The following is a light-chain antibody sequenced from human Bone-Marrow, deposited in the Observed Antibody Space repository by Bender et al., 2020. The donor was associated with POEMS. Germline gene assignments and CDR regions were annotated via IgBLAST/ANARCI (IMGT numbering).Light chain of an antibody. J-gene: IGLJ3*02. CDR2: KDN. CDR3: LAWDSSTGV. V-gene: IGLV3-1*01. Sequence: QKPGQSPVLVIYKDNKRPSEIPERFSGSNSGTTATLTISGTQVMDEADYYCLAWDSSTGVFGGGTKVTVL.